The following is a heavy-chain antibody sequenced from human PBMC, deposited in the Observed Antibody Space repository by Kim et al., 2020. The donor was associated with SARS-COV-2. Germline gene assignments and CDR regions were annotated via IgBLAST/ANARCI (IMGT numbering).Heavy chain of an antibody. CDR3: AKEVSSIGGYWSSVLRAFDI. D-gene: IGHD2-21*02. CDR2: LWHDGNKK. V-gene: IGHV3-33*06. J-gene: IGHJ3*02. Sequence: GGSLRLSCAASGITFTNYAVHWVRQAPGKGLEWVAVLWHDGNKKYYGDSVRGRFSVSRDNSENTVYLQMNSLSGEDSAVYYCAKEVSSIGGYWSSVLRAFDIWGQGTMVSVSS. CDR1: GITFTNYA.